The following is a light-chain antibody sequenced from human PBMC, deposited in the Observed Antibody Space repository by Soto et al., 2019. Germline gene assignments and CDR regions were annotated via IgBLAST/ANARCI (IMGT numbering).Light chain of an antibody. Sequence: EIVMTQSPGTLSVSPGERATLSCRASQSVTINLAWYQQKPGQAPRLLIYGASTRATGIPARFSGSGSGTEFSLTISSLQSEDFAVYYCQQYNNRPPDTFGQGTKLEIK. V-gene: IGKV3-15*01. CDR2: GAS. CDR1: QSVTIN. J-gene: IGKJ2*01. CDR3: QQYNNRPPDT.